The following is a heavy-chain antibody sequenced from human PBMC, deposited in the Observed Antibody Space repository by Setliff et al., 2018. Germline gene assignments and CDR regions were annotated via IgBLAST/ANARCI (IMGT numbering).Heavy chain of an antibody. CDR3: FGAGTCSY. V-gene: IGHV3-7*01. Sequence: GGSLRLSCGASGFTYNNCWVSWVRQAPGKGLEWLASINPDGSEKYYVDTVKGRFTISRDNAKNSLSLQMNSLRTEDTAVYYCFGAGTCSYWGQGTLVTVSS. CDR1: GFTYNNCW. J-gene: IGHJ4*02. D-gene: IGHD3-10*01. CDR2: INPDGSEK.